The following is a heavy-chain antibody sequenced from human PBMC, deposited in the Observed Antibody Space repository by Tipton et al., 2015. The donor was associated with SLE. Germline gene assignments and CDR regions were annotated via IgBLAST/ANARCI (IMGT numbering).Heavy chain of an antibody. CDR1: GGSISSHY. CDR3: VRGYGSGSYYNGFDP. CDR2: IYYSGST. J-gene: IGHJ5*02. D-gene: IGHD3-10*01. Sequence: TLSLTCTVSGGSISSHYWSWIRQPPGKGLEWIGDIYYSGSTNYNPPLKSSVTISVDTSKNQVSLKLSSVTAADTAVYYCVRGYGSGSYYNGFDPWGQGTLVTVSA. V-gene: IGHV4-59*11.